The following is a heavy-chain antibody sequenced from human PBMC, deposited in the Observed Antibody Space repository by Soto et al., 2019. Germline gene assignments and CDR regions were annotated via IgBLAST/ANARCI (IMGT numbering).Heavy chain of an antibody. J-gene: IGHJ5*02. Sequence: SETLSLTCTVSGGSISSYYWSWIRQPPGKGLEWIGYIYYSGSTDYNPSLKSRVTISVDTSKNQFSLKLSSVTAADTAVYYCARGGGVLMVYAMGWFDPWGQGTLVTVSS. CDR2: IYYSGST. CDR3: ARGGGVLMVYAMGWFDP. CDR1: GGSISSYY. D-gene: IGHD2-8*01. V-gene: IGHV4-59*01.